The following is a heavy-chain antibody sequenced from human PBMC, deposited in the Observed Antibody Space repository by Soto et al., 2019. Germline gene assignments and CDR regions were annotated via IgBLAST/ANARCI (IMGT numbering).Heavy chain of an antibody. CDR1: GGSISSSAYY. CDR3: ARECTYGGTFFDC. V-gene: IGHV4-31*03. Sequence: QVQLQESGPGLVKPSQTLSLTCTVSGGSISSSAYYWSWIRQHPGKGLEGIGYISHSGSTYYNPSLKSRVIISVDTSKNQFSLSLTSVTAADAAVYDCARECTYGGTFFDCWGQGDVVTASS. D-gene: IGHD3-10*01. J-gene: IGHJ4*02. CDR2: ISHSGST.